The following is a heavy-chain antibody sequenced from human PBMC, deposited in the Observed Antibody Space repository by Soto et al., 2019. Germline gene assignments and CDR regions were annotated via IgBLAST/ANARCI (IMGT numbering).Heavy chain of an antibody. CDR2: ITPDGSEK. CDR3: VKDDGDY. CDR1: VFTFGSYW. D-gene: IGHD1-1*01. Sequence: LRLSCAASVFTFGSYWMKWVRQAPGKGLEWVASITPDGSEKYYVDSLKGRFTISRDNAKSSLYLQMNSLRAEDTAIYYCVKDDGDYVGQGTLVTVSS. V-gene: IGHV3-7*03. J-gene: IGHJ4*02.